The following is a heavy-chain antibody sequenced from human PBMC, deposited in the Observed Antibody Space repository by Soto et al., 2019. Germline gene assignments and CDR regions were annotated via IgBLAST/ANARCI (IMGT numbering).Heavy chain of an antibody. CDR1: GFTFSSYW. V-gene: IGHV3-74*01. Sequence: EVQLVESGGGLVQPGGSLRLSCAASGFTFSSYWMHWVRQAPGKGLVWVSRINSDGSSTSYADSVKGRFTTARDNAKNTLYLQMNSLRDEDTAVYYCARVYSSSSVMFAPWGEGTLVTVSP. D-gene: IGHD6-6*01. CDR2: INSDGSST. CDR3: ARVYSSSSVMFAP. J-gene: IGHJ5*02.